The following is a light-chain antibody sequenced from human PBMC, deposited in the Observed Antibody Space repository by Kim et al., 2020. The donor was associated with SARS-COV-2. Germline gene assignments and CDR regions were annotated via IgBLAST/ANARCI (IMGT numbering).Light chain of an antibody. CDR1: QSVSSSY. Sequence: LSPGERATLSCRASQSVSSSYLAWYQQKPGQAPRLLIYGASSRATGIPDRFSGSGSGTDFTLTISRLEPEDFAVYYCQQYGSSRTFGQGTKVDIK. CDR2: GAS. V-gene: IGKV3-20*01. CDR3: QQYGSSRT. J-gene: IGKJ1*01.